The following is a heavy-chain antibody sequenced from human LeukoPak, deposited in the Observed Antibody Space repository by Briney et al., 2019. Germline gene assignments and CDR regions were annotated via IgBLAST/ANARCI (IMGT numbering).Heavy chain of an antibody. CDR1: GFTFSSYG. Sequence: GGSLRLSCAASGFTFSSYGMHWVRQAPGKGLELVAVIWYDGSKKYYADSVKGRFTISRDNSKNTLYLQMNSLRAEDTAVYYCANSYYDSSGYYTQHWGQGTLVTVSS. V-gene: IGHV3-33*06. CDR2: IWYDGSKK. J-gene: IGHJ1*01. CDR3: ANSYYDSSGYYTQH. D-gene: IGHD3-22*01.